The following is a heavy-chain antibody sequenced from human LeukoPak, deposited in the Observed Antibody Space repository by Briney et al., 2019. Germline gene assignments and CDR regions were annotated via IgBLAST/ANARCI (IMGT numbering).Heavy chain of an antibody. J-gene: IGHJ6*02. CDR1: GGSFSGYY. Sequence: TSETLSLTCAVYGGSFSGYYWSWIRQPPGKGLEWIGEINHSGSTNYNPSLRSRVTISVDTSQSQFSLKLSSATAADTAVYYCARVPYCSGGSCNYYYYYGMDVWGQGTTVTVSS. V-gene: IGHV4-34*01. CDR3: ARVPYCSGGSCNYYYYYGMDV. CDR2: INHSGST. D-gene: IGHD2-15*01.